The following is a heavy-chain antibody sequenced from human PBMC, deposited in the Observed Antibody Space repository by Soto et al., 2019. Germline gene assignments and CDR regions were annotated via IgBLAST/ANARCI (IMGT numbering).Heavy chain of an antibody. V-gene: IGHV4-30-4*01. D-gene: IGHD3-22*01. CDR2: IYYSGST. Sequence: QVQLQESGPGLVKPSQTLSLTCTVSGGSISSGDYYWSWIRQPPGKGLEWIGYIYYSGSTYYNPSLKSRVTRSVDTSKNQVSLKLSSVTAADTAVYYCAREEYYYDSSGYYPVADWGQGTLVTVSS. J-gene: IGHJ4*02. CDR1: GGSISSGDYY. CDR3: AREEYYYDSSGYYPVAD.